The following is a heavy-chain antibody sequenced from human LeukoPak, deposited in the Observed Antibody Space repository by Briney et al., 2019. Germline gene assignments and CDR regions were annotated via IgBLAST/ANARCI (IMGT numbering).Heavy chain of an antibody. CDR3: ASSGYYDSSGSRGNWFDP. CDR1: GGSISSGNYY. J-gene: IGHJ5*02. V-gene: IGHV4-61*02. Sequence: SETLSLTCTVSGGSISSGNYYWSWIRQPAGKGLEWIGRIYTSGSTNYNSSLKSRVTISVDTSKNQFSLKLSSVTAADTAVYYCASSGYYDSSGSRGNWFDPWGQGTLVTVSS. CDR2: IYTSGST. D-gene: IGHD3-22*01.